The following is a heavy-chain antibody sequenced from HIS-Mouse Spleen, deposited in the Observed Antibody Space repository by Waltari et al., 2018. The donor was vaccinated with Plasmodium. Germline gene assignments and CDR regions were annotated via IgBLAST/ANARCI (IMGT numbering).Heavy chain of an antibody. V-gene: IGHV2-70*15. J-gene: IGHJ4*02. CDR2: LDWDDDK. Sequence: QVTLRESGPALVKPTQTLTLTCTFSGFSLSTSGMCVSWILQPPGKALEWLARLDWDDDKYYSTSLKTRLTISKDTSKNQVVLTMTNMDPVDTATYYCARHKKRGQLVRGYFDYWGQGTLVTVSS. CDR1: GFSLSTSGMC. D-gene: IGHD6-6*01. CDR3: ARHKKRGQLVRGYFDY.